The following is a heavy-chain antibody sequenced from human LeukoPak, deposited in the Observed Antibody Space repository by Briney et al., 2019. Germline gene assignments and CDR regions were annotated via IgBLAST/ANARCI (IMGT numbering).Heavy chain of an antibody. CDR3: GRLARDAYNYDVCDI. CDR1: GGSISTYY. V-gene: IGHV4-59*08. D-gene: IGHD5-24*01. CDR2: IYYRGNT. J-gene: IGHJ3*02. Sequence: PSETLSLTCTVSGGSISTYYWSWIRQPPGKGLEWIGYIYYRGNTNYNPSLQSRVSISVDTSKNQFSLKLTSVTAADTAVYYCGRLARDAYNYDVCDIWGQGTMVTVSS.